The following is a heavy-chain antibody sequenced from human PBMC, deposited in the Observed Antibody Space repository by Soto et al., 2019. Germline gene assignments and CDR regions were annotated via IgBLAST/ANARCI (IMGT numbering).Heavy chain of an antibody. CDR3: ARATHGAHWFDP. CDR1: GDSVPSNSAT. J-gene: IGHJ5*02. CDR2: TYYSSKWYN. D-gene: IGHD2-8*01. Sequence: PSQTLSLTCAISGDSVPSNSATWNWIRQSPSRGLEWLGRTYYSSKWYNEYAVSVKSRIAINPDTSKNQFSLHLNSVTPEDTAVYSCARATHGAHWFDPWGQGTLVTVSS. V-gene: IGHV6-1*01.